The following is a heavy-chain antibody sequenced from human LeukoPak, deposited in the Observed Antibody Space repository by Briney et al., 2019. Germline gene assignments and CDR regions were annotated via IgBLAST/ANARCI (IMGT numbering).Heavy chain of an antibody. CDR1: GYSFTSYW. CDR2: IYPGDSAP. D-gene: IGHD6-19*01. Sequence: GESLKISCTGSGYSFTSYWIAWVRQMPGKGLEWTGIIYPGDSAPRYSPSFQGQVTISADESISTAYLQWSSLKASDTAMYYCARAYSSSGWYRLAFDIWGQGTMVTVSS. CDR3: ARAYSSSGWYRLAFDI. V-gene: IGHV5-51*01. J-gene: IGHJ3*02.